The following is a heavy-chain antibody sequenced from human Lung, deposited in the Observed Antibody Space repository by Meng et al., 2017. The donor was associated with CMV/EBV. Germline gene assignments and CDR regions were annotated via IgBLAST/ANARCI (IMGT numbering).Heavy chain of an antibody. Sequence: ESXKISXAASGFTFSSYSMNWVRQAPGKGLEWVSSISNSGAYIYYADSVKGRFTISRDNAQNSLFLHMNSLRAEDSAVYYCARDVSPRSSAYFAIYYFYALDFWGQGXTVTVSS. V-gene: IGHV3-21*01. CDR2: ISNSGAYI. D-gene: IGHD2-21*01. J-gene: IGHJ6*02. CDR3: ARDVSPRSSAYFAIYYFYALDF. CDR1: GFTFSSYS.